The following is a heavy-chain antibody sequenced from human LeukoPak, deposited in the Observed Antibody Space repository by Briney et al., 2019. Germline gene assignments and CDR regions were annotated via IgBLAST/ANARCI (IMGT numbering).Heavy chain of an antibody. CDR2: INTNTGNP. V-gene: IGHV7-4-1*02. J-gene: IGHJ5*02. Sequence: GASVKVSCKASGYTFTSYAMNWVRQAPGQGLEWMGWINTNTGNPTYAQGFTGRFVFSLDTSVSTAYLQISSLKAEDRAVYYCARVVGLRTPSSSWEKDDPWGQGTLVTVSS. CDR1: GYTFTSYA. CDR3: ARVVGLRTPSSSWEKDDP. D-gene: IGHD6-13*01.